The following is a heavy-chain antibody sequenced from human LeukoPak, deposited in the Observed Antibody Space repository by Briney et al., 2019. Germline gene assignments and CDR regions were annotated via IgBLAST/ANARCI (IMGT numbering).Heavy chain of an antibody. CDR2: ISYDGSNK. Sequence: GGSLRLSCAASGFTFSSYGMHWVRQAPGKGLEWVAVISYDGSNKYYADSVKGRFTISRDNSKNTLYLQMNGLRAEDTAVYYCAKEDSSGWYGYWGQGTLVTVSS. D-gene: IGHD6-19*01. V-gene: IGHV3-30*18. J-gene: IGHJ4*02. CDR1: GFTFSSYG. CDR3: AKEDSSGWYGY.